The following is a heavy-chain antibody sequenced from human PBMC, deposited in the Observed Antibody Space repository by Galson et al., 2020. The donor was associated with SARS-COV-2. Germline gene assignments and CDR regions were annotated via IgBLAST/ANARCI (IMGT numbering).Heavy chain of an antibody. V-gene: IGHV4-34*01. J-gene: IGHJ5*02. CDR3: ARDTYYYDSSGDGVNWFDP. CDR1: GGSFSGYY. Sequence: SQASETLSLTCAVYGGSFSGYYWSWIRQPPGKGLEWIGEINHSVSTNYNPSLKSRVTISVDTSKNQFSLKLSSVTAADTAVYYCARDTYYYDSSGDGVNWFDPWGQGTQVTVSS. CDR2: INHSVST. D-gene: IGHD3-22*01.